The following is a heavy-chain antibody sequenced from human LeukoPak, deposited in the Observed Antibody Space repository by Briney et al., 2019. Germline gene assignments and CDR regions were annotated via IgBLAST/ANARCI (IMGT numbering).Heavy chain of an antibody. CDR3: ARDAKAVAGTPFFDY. V-gene: IGHV3-7*01. D-gene: IGHD6-19*01. CDR2: IKQDGSEK. Sequence: GGSLRLSCAASGFTFSSYWMSWVRQAPGKGLEWVANIKQDGSEKYYVDSVKGRFTISRDNAKNSLYLQMNSLGAEDTAVYYCARDAKAVAGTPFFDYWGQGTLVTVSS. CDR1: GFTFSSYW. J-gene: IGHJ4*02.